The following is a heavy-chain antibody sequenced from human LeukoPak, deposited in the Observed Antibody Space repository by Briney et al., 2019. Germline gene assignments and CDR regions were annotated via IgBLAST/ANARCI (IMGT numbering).Heavy chain of an antibody. V-gene: IGHV1-18*04. Sequence: ASVTVSCKASGYTFTSYGISWVRQAPGQGLEWMGWISAYNGNTNYAQKLQGRVTMTTDTSTSTAYMELRGLRSDDTAVYYCARDASGKGFDPWGQGTLVTVSS. CDR3: ARDASGKGFDP. CDR2: ISAYNGNT. D-gene: IGHD3-10*01. J-gene: IGHJ5*02. CDR1: GYTFTSYG.